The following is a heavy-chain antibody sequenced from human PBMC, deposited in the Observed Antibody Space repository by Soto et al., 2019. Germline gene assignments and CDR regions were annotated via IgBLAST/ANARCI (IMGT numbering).Heavy chain of an antibody. CDR2: IIPIFGTA. CDR3: VRDTEVVPAAISGLGWFDP. J-gene: IGHJ5*02. CDR1: GGTFSSYA. Sequence: QVQLVQSGAEVKKPGSSVKVSCKASGGTFSSYAISWVRQAPGQGLEWMGGIIPIFGTANYAQKFQGRVTITADKSTSTAYMELSSLRSEDTAVYYCVRDTEVVPAAISGLGWFDPWGQGTLVTVSS. V-gene: IGHV1-69*06. D-gene: IGHD2-2*02.